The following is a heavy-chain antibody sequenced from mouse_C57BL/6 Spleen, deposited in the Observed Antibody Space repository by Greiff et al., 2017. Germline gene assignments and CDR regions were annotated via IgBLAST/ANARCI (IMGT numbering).Heavy chain of an antibody. CDR3: ARVGDGNYDGVWAY. Sequence: VQLQQPGAELVKPGASVKLSCKASGYTFTSYWMHWVKQRPGRGLEWIGRIDPNSGGTKYNEKFKSKATLTVDKPSSTAYMQLSRLTSEDSAVYYCARVGDGNYDGVWAYWGQGTLVTVSA. D-gene: IGHD2-1*01. J-gene: IGHJ3*01. CDR1: GYTFTSYW. CDR2: IDPNSGGT. V-gene: IGHV1-72*01.